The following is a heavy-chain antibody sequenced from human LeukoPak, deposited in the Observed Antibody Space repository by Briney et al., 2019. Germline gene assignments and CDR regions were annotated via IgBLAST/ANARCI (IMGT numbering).Heavy chain of an antibody. V-gene: IGHV3-23*01. D-gene: IGHD3-10*01. CDR2: ISGSGGST. CDR1: GFTFSSYA. CDR3: AKAPTYYYGSGSPGDYFDY. J-gene: IGHJ4*02. Sequence: GGSLRLSCAASGFTFSSYAMSWGRQAPGKGLEWVSAISGSGGSTYYADSVKGRFTISRDNSKNTLYLQMNSLRAEDTAVYYCAKAPTYYYGSGSPGDYFDYWGQGTLVTVSS.